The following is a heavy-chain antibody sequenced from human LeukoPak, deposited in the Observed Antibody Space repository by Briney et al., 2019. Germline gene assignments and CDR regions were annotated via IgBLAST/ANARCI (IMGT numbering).Heavy chain of an antibody. Sequence: ASVKVSCKASGYTFTGYYMHWVRQAPGQGLEWMGWMNPNSGGTNYAQKFQGRVTMARDTSISTAYMELSRLRSDDTAVYYCAREGDSSSWPNFDYWGQGTLVTVSS. CDR3: AREGDSSSWPNFDY. CDR1: GYTFTGYY. J-gene: IGHJ4*02. CDR2: MNPNSGGT. V-gene: IGHV1-2*02. D-gene: IGHD6-13*01.